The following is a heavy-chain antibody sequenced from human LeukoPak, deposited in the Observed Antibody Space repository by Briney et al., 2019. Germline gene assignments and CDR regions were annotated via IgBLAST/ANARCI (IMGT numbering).Heavy chain of an antibody. V-gene: IGHV3-23*01. Sequence: GGSLRLSCAASGFTFSSYSMNWVRQAPGKGLEWVSAIGDSGDNTYYADSVKGRFTISRDNSENRLYLQMNSLRAEDTAVYYCAKGTGLRFLEWLSYFDYWGQGTLVTVSS. CDR3: AKGTGLRFLEWLSYFDY. J-gene: IGHJ4*02. D-gene: IGHD3-3*01. CDR1: GFTFSSYS. CDR2: IGDSGDNT.